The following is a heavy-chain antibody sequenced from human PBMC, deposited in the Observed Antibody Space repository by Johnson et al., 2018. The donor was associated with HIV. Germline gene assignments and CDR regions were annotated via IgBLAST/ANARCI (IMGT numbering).Heavy chain of an antibody. Sequence: QVQLVESGGDLVKPGGSLRLSCAASGFTFSEYCMSWIRQAPGKGLEWVSYISTSGDTTYYADSVKGRFTISSDTAENSLYLQMNSLIVEDTAVYYCAIEKRSDYDYDAFDIWGQGTMVTVSS. D-gene: IGHD5-12*01. V-gene: IGHV3-11*04. CDR1: GFTFSEYC. CDR2: ISTSGDTT. CDR3: AIEKRSDYDYDAFDI. J-gene: IGHJ3*02.